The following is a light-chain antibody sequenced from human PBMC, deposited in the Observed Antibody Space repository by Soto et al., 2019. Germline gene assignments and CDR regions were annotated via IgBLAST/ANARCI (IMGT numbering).Light chain of an antibody. CDR3: AAWDDSLNACV. CDR2: NNH. Sequence: QSVLTQAPSASGTPGQRVTISCSGSSSNIGSKTVNWYQQLPGMAPKLLIFNNHQRPSGVPDRFSGSKSGTSASLAISGLQSEDEADYYCAAWDDSLNACVFGTGTKPPS. J-gene: IGLJ1*01. V-gene: IGLV1-44*01. CDR1: SSNIGSKT.